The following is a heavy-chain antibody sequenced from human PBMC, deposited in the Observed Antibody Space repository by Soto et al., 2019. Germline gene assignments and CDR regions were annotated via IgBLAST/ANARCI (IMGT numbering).Heavy chain of an antibody. CDR1: GGTFSSYA. V-gene: IGHV1-69*01. CDR3: ARDLRPGPTGSSGMDV. J-gene: IGHJ6*02. D-gene: IGHD3-10*01. CDR2: IIPIFGTA. Sequence: QVQLVQSGAEVKKPGSSVKVSCKASGGTFSSYAISWVRQAPGQGIEWMGGIIPIFGTANYAQKFQGRVTITADESTSTAYMELSSLRSEDTAVYYCARDLRPGPTGSSGMDVWGQGTTVTVSS.